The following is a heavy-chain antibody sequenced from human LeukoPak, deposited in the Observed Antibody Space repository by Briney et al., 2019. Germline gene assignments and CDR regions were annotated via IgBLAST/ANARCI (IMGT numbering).Heavy chain of an antibody. Sequence: PSETLSLTCTVAGGSISSYYWSWIRQPPGQGLEWIGYIYYSGSTNYNPSLKSRVTISVDTSKNQFSLKLSSVTAADTAVYYCTRARSSGWGHNFDYWGQGTLVTVSS. CDR3: TRARSSGWGHNFDY. CDR1: GGSISSYY. J-gene: IGHJ4*02. D-gene: IGHD6-19*01. V-gene: IGHV4-59*01. CDR2: IYYSGST.